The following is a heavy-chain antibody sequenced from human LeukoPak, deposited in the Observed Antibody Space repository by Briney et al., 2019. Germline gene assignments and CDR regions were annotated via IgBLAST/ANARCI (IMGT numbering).Heavy chain of an antibody. CDR3: ARAQLTYYYDSVFDY. D-gene: IGHD3-22*01. Sequence: QPSETLSLTCTVSGGSISSYYWSWIRQPPGKGLERIGYIYYSGSTNYHPSLKSRVTISVDTSKNQFSLKLSSVTAADTAVYYCARAQLTYYYDSVFDYWGQGTLVTVSS. J-gene: IGHJ4*02. CDR2: IYYSGST. CDR1: GGSISSYY. V-gene: IGHV4-59*08.